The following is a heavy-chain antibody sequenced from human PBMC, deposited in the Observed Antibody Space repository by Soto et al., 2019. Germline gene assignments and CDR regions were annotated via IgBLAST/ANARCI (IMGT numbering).Heavy chain of an antibody. Sequence: EVQLVESGGGLIQPGGSLRLSCAVSGLTFTGYSMNWVRQAPGKGLERVSFINSGSSTIFYADSVKGRFTISRDNAKSSLYLEMNSLRDEDTAVYYCARVGGATMATMYFDPWGQGTLVTVSS. CDR2: INSGSSTI. D-gene: IGHD5-12*01. V-gene: IGHV3-48*02. CDR3: ARVGGATMATMYFDP. CDR1: GLTFTGYS. J-gene: IGHJ4*02.